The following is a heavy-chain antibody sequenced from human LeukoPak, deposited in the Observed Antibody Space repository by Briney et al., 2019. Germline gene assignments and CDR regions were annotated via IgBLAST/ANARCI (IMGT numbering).Heavy chain of an antibody. CDR3: ARLAAAGENFDY. Sequence: SETLSLTCTVSGGSISSYYWSWIRQPPGKGLEWIGYIYYSGSTNYNPSFESRVTISVDTSENQFSLKLSSVTAADTAVYYCARLAAAGENFDYWGQGTLVTVSS. CDR2: IYYSGST. CDR1: GGSISSYY. J-gene: IGHJ4*02. V-gene: IGHV4-59*08. D-gene: IGHD6-13*01.